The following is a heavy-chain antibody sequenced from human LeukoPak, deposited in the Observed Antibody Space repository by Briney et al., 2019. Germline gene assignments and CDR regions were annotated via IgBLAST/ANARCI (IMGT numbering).Heavy chain of an antibody. D-gene: IGHD3-3*01. CDR2: INAGNGNT. CDR1: GYTFTGYY. Sequence: ASVKVSCKASGYTFTGYYMHWVRQAPGQRLEWMGWINAGNGNTKYSQKFQGRVTITRDTSATTAYMELSSLRSEDTAVYYCARHQYYDFWSGFFMWYYFDYWGQGTLVTVSS. V-gene: IGHV1-3*01. J-gene: IGHJ4*02. CDR3: ARHQYYDFWSGFFMWYYFDY.